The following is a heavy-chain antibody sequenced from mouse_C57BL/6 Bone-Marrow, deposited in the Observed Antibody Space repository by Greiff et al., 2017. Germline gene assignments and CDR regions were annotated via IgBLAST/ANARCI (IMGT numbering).Heavy chain of an antibody. CDR3: ARGYYGSSYGYAMDY. CDR2: ISDGGSYT. D-gene: IGHD1-1*01. J-gene: IGHJ4*01. Sequence: EVQGVESGGGLVKPGGSLKLSCAASGFTFSSYAMSWVRQTPEKRLEWVATISDGGSYTYYPDNVKGRFTISRDNAKNNLYLQMSHLKSEDTAMYYCARGYYGSSYGYAMDYWGQGTSVTVSS. V-gene: IGHV5-4*01. CDR1: GFTFSSYA.